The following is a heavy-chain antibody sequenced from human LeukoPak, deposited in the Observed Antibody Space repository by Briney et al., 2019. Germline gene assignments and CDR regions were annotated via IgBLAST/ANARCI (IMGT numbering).Heavy chain of an antibody. J-gene: IGHJ5*02. CDR1: GGTFSSYA. V-gene: IGHV1-69*04. D-gene: IGHD3-22*01. CDR3: ARVTYYYDSSGYYGGWFDP. CDR2: IIPILGIA. Sequence: ASVKVSCKASGGTFSSYAISWVRQAPGQGLEWMGRIIPILGIANYAQKFQGRVTITADKSTSTAYMELSSLRSEDTAVYYCARVTYYYDSSGYYGGWFDPWGQGTLVTVSS.